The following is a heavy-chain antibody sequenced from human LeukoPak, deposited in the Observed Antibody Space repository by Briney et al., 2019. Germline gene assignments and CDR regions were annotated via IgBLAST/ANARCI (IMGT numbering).Heavy chain of an antibody. CDR2: IYYSGST. CDR3: ARGRYGDYGESAFDI. Sequence: SETLSLTCTVSGGSISSYYWSWIRQPPGKGLEWIGYIYYSGSTNYNPSLKSRVTISVDTSKNQFSLKLSSVTAADTAVYYCARGRYGDYGESAFDIWGQGTMVTVSS. CDR1: GGSISSYY. D-gene: IGHD4-17*01. J-gene: IGHJ3*02. V-gene: IGHV4-59*01.